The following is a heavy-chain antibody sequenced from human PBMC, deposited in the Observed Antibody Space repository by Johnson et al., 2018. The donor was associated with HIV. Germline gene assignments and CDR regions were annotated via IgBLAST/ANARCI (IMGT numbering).Heavy chain of an antibody. Sequence: VQLVESGGGLVQPGGSLRLSCAASGFTFSNYWMSWVRQAPGKGLEWVANIKQDGSDKYYVDSVKGRFTISRDNAKNSLYLQMNSLRAEDTAVYYCASADTFDIWGQGTMVTVSS. CDR1: GFTFSNYW. V-gene: IGHV3-7*01. D-gene: IGHD6-25*01. CDR3: ASADTFDI. J-gene: IGHJ3*02. CDR2: IKQDGSDK.